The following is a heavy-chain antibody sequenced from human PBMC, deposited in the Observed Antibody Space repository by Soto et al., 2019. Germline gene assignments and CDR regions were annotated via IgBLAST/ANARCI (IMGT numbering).Heavy chain of an antibody. D-gene: IGHD4-17*01. CDR1: GFSLSTSGVG. CDR2: IYWDDYK. Sequence: QITLKESGPTLVKPTQTLTLTCTFSGFSLSTSGVGVGWIRQPPGKALEWLAVIYWDDYKHYSPSLKSRLTITKDTSKNQVVLTMTNMDPVDTATYYCAHKGYGDYPLDYWGQGTLLTLSS. CDR3: AHKGYGDYPLDY. J-gene: IGHJ4*02. V-gene: IGHV2-5*02.